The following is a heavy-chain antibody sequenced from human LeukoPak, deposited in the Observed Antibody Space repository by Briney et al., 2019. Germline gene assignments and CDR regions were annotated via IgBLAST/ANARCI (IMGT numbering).Heavy chain of an antibody. CDR2: INPNNGGT. Sequence: VASVKVSCKASGYTFTGYYMHWVRQAPGQGLEWMGWINPNNGGTNYAQKFQGRVTMTRDTSISTAYMELSRLRSDDMAVYYCARGYYGSGRHSYYFDYWGQGTLVTVSS. CDR1: GYTFTGYY. D-gene: IGHD3-10*01. V-gene: IGHV1-2*02. CDR3: ARGYYGSGRHSYYFDY. J-gene: IGHJ4*02.